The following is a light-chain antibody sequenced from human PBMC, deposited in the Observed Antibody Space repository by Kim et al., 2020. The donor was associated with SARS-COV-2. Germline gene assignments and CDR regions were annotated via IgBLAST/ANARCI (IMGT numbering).Light chain of an antibody. CDR2: GAS. CDR1: QSVYSGY. Sequence: EVVLTQSPGTLSLSPGERATLSCRASQSVYSGYFGWYQQKPGQAPRLLIYGASNRATGIPDRFSGSGSGTDFSLTISRLEPEDFAVYYCKQYIEASFTFGQGTKLEF. J-gene: IGKJ2*01. CDR3: KQYIEASFT. V-gene: IGKV3-20*01.